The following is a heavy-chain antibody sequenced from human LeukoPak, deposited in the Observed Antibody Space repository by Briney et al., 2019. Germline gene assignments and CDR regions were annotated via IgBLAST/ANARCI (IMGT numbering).Heavy chain of an antibody. CDR1: GFTFSSYA. J-gene: IGHJ4*02. V-gene: IGHV3-23*01. D-gene: IGHD3-10*01. Sequence: GGSLRLSCAASGFTFSSYAMSWVRQAPGKGLEWVSSISGSGTNTYCADSVKGRFTISRDNSRNLLFLQMSSLRVEDTAVYYCAKRRHYYGSGDYYRDSWGQGTLVTVSS. CDR2: ISGSGTNT. CDR3: AKRRHYYGSGDYYRDS.